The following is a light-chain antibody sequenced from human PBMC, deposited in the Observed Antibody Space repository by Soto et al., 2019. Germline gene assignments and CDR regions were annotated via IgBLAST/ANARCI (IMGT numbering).Light chain of an antibody. J-gene: IGKJ1*01. V-gene: IGKV3-11*01. CDR3: QQRTDRPPWT. CDR1: QSIGLA. Sequence: EIVLTQSPATLSLSPGERATLSCRASQSIGLAIAWYQHKPGQAPRLLIFDASQRATGIPARFRGSVYGTDFTLSISSLEREDFAVYYCQQRTDRPPWTFGQGTKVESK. CDR2: DAS.